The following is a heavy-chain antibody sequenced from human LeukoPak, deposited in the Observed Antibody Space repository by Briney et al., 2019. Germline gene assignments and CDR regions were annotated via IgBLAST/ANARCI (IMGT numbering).Heavy chain of an antibody. CDR3: ARGSGDYYYYYYMDV. J-gene: IGHJ6*03. CDR2: IIPIFGTA. CDR1: GGTFSSYA. D-gene: IGHD3-10*01. V-gene: IGHV1-69*06. Sequence: APVKVSCKASGGTFSSYAISWVRQAPGQGLEWMGGIIPIFGTANYAQKFQGRVTITADKTTSTAYMELSSLRSEDTAVYYCARGSGDYYYYYYMDVWGKGTTVTVSS.